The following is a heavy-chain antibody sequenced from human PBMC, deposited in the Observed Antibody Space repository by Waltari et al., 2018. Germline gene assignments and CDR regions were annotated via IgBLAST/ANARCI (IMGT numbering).Heavy chain of an antibody. CDR3: AHRLRDGYFDL. CDR1: GFSLSTIGVD. CDR2: IYWNDDK. J-gene: IGHJ2*01. V-gene: IGHV2-5*01. Sequence: QLTLKESGPTLVKPTQTLTLTCTFSGFSLSTIGVDVGWIRQPPGKALEWLALIYWNDDKRYSPSLKSRLTITKDTSKNQVVLTMTNMDPVDTATYYCAHRLRDGYFDLWGRGTLVTVSS.